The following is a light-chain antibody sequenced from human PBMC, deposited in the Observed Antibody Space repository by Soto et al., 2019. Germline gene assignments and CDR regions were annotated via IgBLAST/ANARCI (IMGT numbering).Light chain of an antibody. V-gene: IGLV2-14*01. CDR2: DVS. Sequence: QSVLTQPASVSGSPGQSITLSCTGTSSDVGGYNYVSWYQQHPGKAPKLMIYDVSNRPSGVSNRFSGSKSGNTASLTISGLQAEDEADYYCSSYTSSSTFYVFGTGTKVT. CDR3: SSYTSSSTFYV. J-gene: IGLJ1*01. CDR1: SSDVGGYNY.